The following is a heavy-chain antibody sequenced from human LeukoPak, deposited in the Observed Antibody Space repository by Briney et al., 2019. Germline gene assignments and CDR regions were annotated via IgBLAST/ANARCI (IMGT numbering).Heavy chain of an antibody. CDR2: ISDSGGTT. J-gene: IGHJ4*02. V-gene: IGHV3-23*01. CDR3: AKDARRYSGWYFFDH. Sequence: GSLRLSCVASGFTFSNLAMGWVRQAPGKGLEWVSVISDSGGTTYYADSVKGRFTISRDNSRNTLYLQMNSLRVDDTAIYYCAKDARRYSGWYFFDHWGQGTLVTVSS. CDR1: GFTFSNLA. D-gene: IGHD6-19*01.